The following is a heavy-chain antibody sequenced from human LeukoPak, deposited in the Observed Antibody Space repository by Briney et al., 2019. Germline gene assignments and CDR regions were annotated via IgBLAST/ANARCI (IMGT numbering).Heavy chain of an antibody. V-gene: IGHV3-48*03. J-gene: IGHJ6*03. D-gene: IGHD5-12*01. CDR2: ISSSGSTI. CDR3: ARDRGWGMDV. Sequence: GGSLRLSCAASGFTFSSYEMNWVRQAPGKGLEWVSYISSSGSTIYYADSVKGRFTISRDNAKNSLYLQMNSLRAEDTAVYYCARDRGWGMDVWGKGTTVTVSS. CDR1: GFTFSSYE.